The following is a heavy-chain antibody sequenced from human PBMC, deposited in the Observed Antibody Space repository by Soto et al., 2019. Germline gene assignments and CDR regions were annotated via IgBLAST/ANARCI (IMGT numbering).Heavy chain of an antibody. CDR2: ISYDGSNK. CDR1: GFTFSSYA. V-gene: IGHV3-30-3*01. J-gene: IGHJ4*02. CDR3: ARGYSYRAYFAY. Sequence: VGSLRLSCAASGFTFSSYAMHCVRQAPGKGLEWVAVISYDGSNKYYADSVKGRFTISRDNSKNTLYLQMNSLRAEDTAVYYCARGYSYRAYFAYWAQGTMVT. D-gene: IGHD5-18*01.